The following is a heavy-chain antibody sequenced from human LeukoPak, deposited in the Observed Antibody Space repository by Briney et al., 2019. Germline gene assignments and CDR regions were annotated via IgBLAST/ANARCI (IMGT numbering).Heavy chain of an antibody. Sequence: GGSLRLSCAASGFTFSSYNMNWVRQASGKGPEWVSSITSSSSYIYYADSVKGRFTISRDNAKNSLYLQMDSLRVEDTAVYYCARDPYSGNYGPYYYYYMDVWGRGTTVTISS. CDR2: ITSSSSYI. J-gene: IGHJ6*03. V-gene: IGHV3-21*06. D-gene: IGHD1-26*01. CDR1: GFTFSSYN. CDR3: ARDPYSGNYGPYYYYYMDV.